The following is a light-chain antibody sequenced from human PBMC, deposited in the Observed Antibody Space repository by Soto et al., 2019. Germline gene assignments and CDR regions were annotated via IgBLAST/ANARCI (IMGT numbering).Light chain of an antibody. V-gene: IGLV2-14*03. J-gene: IGLJ1*01. CDR1: SSDVGCSNF. Sequence: QSVLTQPASVYDSPGQSITIYCTGTSSDVGCSNFVSWYQQHPGKPPKLIIYDVANRPSGVCNRFSCSKSGSAASLIISRLQPEDEADYYCVSYTSRATYVFGSGTKVTVL. CDR2: DVA. CDR3: VSYTSRATYV.